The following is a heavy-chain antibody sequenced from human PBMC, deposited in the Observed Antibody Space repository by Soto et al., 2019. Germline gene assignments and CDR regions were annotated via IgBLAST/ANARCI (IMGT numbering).Heavy chain of an antibody. J-gene: IGHJ4*02. V-gene: IGHV1-18*01. CDR2: ISAYNGNT. Sequence: ASVKVSCKASGYTFTSYGISWVRQAPGQGLERMGWISAYNGNTNYAQKLQGRVTMTTDTSTSTAYMELRSLRSDDTAVYYCARLYSSSWYSHLDYWGQGTLVTVSS. D-gene: IGHD6-13*01. CDR3: ARLYSSSWYSHLDY. CDR1: GYTFTSYG.